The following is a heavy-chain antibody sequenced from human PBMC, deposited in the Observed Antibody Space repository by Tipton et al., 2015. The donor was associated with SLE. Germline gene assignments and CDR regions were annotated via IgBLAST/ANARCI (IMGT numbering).Heavy chain of an antibody. CDR1: GYTFTSYG. J-gene: IGHJ4*02. Sequence: QSGAEVKKPGASVKVSCKASGYTFTSYGIIWVRQAPGQGLQWMGWISGYNGHTNYAQNLQGRATLTTDTSMSTAFMELRSLRSDDTAVYYCARAAYSGNYYPDSWGQGTLVSVSS. CDR2: ISGYNGHT. D-gene: IGHD1-26*01. V-gene: IGHV1-18*01. CDR3: ARAAYSGNYYPDS.